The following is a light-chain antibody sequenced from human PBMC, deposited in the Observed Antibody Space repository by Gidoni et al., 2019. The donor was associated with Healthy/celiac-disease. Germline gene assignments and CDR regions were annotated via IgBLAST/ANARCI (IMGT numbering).Light chain of an antibody. CDR1: QSISSW. Sequence: DIQMTQSPSTLSASVGDRVTITCRASQSISSWLAWYQQKPGKAPKLLIYKASSLESGVPSRFSGSGSGTEFTLTISSLQPDDFATYYCQQYNSYQTCXXXTKVEIK. CDR2: KAS. J-gene: IGKJ1*01. CDR3: QQYNSYQT. V-gene: IGKV1-5*03.